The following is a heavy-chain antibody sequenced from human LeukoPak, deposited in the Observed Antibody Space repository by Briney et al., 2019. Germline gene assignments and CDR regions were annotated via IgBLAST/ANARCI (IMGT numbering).Heavy chain of an antibody. CDR3: ARSGPSIAARLNWFDP. CDR2: INHSGST. D-gene: IGHD6-6*01. J-gene: IGHJ5*02. V-gene: IGHV4-34*01. Sequence: PSETLSLTCAVYGGSFSGYYWSWIRQPPGKGLEWIGEINHSGSTNYNPSLKSRVTISVDTSKNQFSLKLSSVTAADTAVYYCARSGPSIAARLNWFDPWGQGTLVTVSS. CDR1: GGSFSGYY.